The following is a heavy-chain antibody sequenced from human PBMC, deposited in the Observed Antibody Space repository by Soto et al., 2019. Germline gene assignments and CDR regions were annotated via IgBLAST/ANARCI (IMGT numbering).Heavy chain of an antibody. CDR3: AVGSVDIVPTGMKPFDP. CDR1: GGTFSNYA. Sequence: QVQLVQSGAEVKKPGSSVKVSCKASGGTFSNYAISWVRQAPGQGLEWMGGIIPIFGTANYAQKFQGRVTITADESTSTAYMELSSLRSDDTAIYYCAVGSVDIVPTGMKPFDPWGQGTLVTVSS. D-gene: IGHD5-12*01. V-gene: IGHV1-69*12. CDR2: IIPIFGTA. J-gene: IGHJ5*02.